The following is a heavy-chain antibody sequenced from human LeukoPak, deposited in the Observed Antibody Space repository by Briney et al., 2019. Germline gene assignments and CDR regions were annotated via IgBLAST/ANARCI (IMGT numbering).Heavy chain of an antibody. CDR2: IYHSGST. CDR1: GGSISSGGYY. CDR3: ARDTGSSWYSSSLGAFDI. D-gene: IGHD6-13*01. J-gene: IGHJ3*02. V-gene: IGHV4-30-2*01. Sequence: SQTLSLTCTVSGGSISSGGYYWSWIRQPPGKGLEWIGYIYHSGSTYYNPSLKSRVTISVDRSKNQFSLKLSSVTAADTAVYYCARDTGSSWYSSSLGAFDIWGQGTMVTVSS.